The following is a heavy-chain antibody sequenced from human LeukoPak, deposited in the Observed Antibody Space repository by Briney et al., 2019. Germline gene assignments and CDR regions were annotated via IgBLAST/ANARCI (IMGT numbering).Heavy chain of an antibody. CDR3: ARVKDWYFDL. CDR2: IYYRGST. J-gene: IGHJ2*01. V-gene: IGHV4-59*01. Sequence: PSETLSLTCNVSGGSISNFYWSWIRQSPGKGLEWIGRIYYRGSTTYNPSLTSRVTISVDTSNNQFSLKLTSVTAADTAVYYCARVKDWYFDLWGRGTLVAVSS. CDR1: GGSISNFY.